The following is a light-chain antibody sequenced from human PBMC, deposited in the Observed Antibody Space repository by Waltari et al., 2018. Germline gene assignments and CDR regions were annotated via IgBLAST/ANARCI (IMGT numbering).Light chain of an antibody. J-gene: IGKJ2*01. CDR2: KIS. CDR3: QQYRAYPYT. CDR1: RSPTYW. V-gene: IGKV1-5*03. Sequence: DIQMTQSPSTLSASVGDRVTITCRASRSPTYWLGWYQQKPGKGPKLLIYKISTLESGVPSRFSGSGSWTGFTLTISSLQPDDFATYYCQQYRAYPYTFGQGTKLEIK.